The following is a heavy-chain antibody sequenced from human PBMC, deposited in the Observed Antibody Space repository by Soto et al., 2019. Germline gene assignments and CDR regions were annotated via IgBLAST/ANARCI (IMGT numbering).Heavy chain of an antibody. CDR3: ARDSFGMDV. Sequence: GGSLRLSCAASGFTFSDYAMHWVRQASGKGLEWVAVIWYDGSNEYYADSVKGRFTISRDNSKNTLYLQMNSLRAEDTAVYYCARDSFGMDVWGQGTTVTVSS. CDR1: GFTFSDYA. CDR2: IWYDGSNE. D-gene: IGHD2-15*01. V-gene: IGHV3-33*01. J-gene: IGHJ6*02.